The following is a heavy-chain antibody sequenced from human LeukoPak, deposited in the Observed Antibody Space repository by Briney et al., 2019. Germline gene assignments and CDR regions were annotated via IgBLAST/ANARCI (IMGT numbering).Heavy chain of an antibody. CDR1: GGSISSGDYY. CDR2: IYYSGTT. CDR3: ARVRSGSYLDF. J-gene: IGHJ4*02. V-gene: IGHV4-30-4*01. Sequence: PSETLSLTCTVSGGSISSGDYYWSWIRQPPGKGLEWIGYIYYSGTTNYNPSLKSRVTISVDTSKNQFSLKLSSVSAADSAVYFCARVRSGSYLDFWGQGTLVTVSS. D-gene: IGHD3-10*01.